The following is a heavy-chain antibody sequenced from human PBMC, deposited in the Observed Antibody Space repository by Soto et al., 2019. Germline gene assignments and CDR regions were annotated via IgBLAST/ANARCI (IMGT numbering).Heavy chain of an antibody. CDR3: LKDAPNGSIDD. V-gene: IGHV3-9*01. J-gene: IGHJ4*02. CDR2: VSPTGDTV. CDR1: GFRFEQYV. D-gene: IGHD3-10*01. Sequence: VQVVASGGGLVQPGRSLRLSCAVSGFRFEQYVMHWVRQAPGQGLECVSTVSPTGDTVAYADSVEGRFTVTRDNAKNSPYLQMNSLKGDDTAFYYCLKDAPNGSIDDWGQGTLVTVSS.